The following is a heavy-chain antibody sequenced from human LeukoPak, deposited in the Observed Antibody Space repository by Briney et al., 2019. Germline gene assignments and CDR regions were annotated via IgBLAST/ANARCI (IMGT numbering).Heavy chain of an antibody. CDR2: ISSIGSTR. J-gene: IGHJ4*02. CDR3: ARDRKGSSSYI. D-gene: IGHD3-22*01. CDR1: GFTFSSYE. V-gene: IGHV3-48*03. Sequence: GGSLRLSCAASGFTFSSYEMNWVRQAPGKGLEWVSYISSIGSTRYYADSVNGRFTISRDNAKNSLYLQTNSLSAEDPAVYYRARDRKGSSSYIWGQGTLVTVSS.